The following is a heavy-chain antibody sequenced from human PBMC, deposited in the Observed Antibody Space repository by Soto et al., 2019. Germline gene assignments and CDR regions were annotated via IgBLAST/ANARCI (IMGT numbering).Heavy chain of an antibody. D-gene: IGHD3-22*01. J-gene: IGHJ4*02. CDR1: GFTFSNYV. CDR3: AKGYHDSPGYLTHLMGDH. Sequence: EVQLLESGGGLVQPGGSLRLSCAVSGFTFSNYVMNWGRQAPGKGLEWVSGISGSGGDTYYADSVKGRFTISRDNSKNTLSLQMNSLRAEDTAVYDCAKGYHDSPGYLTHLMGDHWGQGTLVTVSS. CDR2: ISGSGGDT. V-gene: IGHV3-23*01.